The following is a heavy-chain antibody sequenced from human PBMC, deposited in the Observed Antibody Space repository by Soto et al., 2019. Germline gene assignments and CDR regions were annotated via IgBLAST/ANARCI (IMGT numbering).Heavy chain of an antibody. J-gene: IGHJ2*01. Sequence: QVQLVESGGGLVKPGGSLRLSCEASGFTFSDYYMSWIRQAPGKGLEWVSYISSSGSTIYYADSVKGRFTISRDNAKNSLYLQMNSLRAEDTAVYYCARGYCITTSCFHPGWYFDLWGRGTLVTVSS. CDR2: ISSSGSTI. V-gene: IGHV3-11*01. D-gene: IGHD2-2*01. CDR3: ARGYCITTSCFHPGWYFDL. CDR1: GFTFSDYY.